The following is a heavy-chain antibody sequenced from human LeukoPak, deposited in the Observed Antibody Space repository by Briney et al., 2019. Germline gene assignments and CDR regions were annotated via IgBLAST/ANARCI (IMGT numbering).Heavy chain of an antibody. CDR3: ARSSGWYGVS. D-gene: IGHD6-19*01. CDR2: IDYSGGDT. V-gene: IGHV3-23*01. J-gene: IGHJ4*02. CDR1: GFTFSSYE. Sequence: GGSLRLSCTASGFTFSSYEMSWIRQAPGKGLEWVSSIDYSGGDTHYADSVKGRFTISRDNSKNTLYLQLSSLRGDDTAVYFCARSSGWYGVSWGQGTLVTVSS.